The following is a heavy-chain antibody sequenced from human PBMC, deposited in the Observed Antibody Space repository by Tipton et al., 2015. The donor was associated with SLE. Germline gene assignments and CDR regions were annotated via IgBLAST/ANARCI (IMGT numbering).Heavy chain of an antibody. D-gene: IGHD5/OR15-5a*01. CDR3: ARGPLLDL. CDR1: GGSFSGYY. Sequence: TLSLTCAVYGGSFSGYYWIWIRQPPGKGLEWIGEINHSGSTNYNPSLKSRVTISVDTSKNQFSLKLSSVTAADTAVYYCARGPLLDLWGRGTLVTVSS. J-gene: IGHJ2*01. V-gene: IGHV4-34*01. CDR2: INHSGST.